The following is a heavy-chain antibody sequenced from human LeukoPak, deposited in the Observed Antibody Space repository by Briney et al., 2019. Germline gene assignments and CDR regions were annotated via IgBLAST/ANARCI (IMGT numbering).Heavy chain of an antibody. CDR2: ISAYNGNT. CDR1: GYTFTSYG. Sequence: GASVKVSCKASGYTFTSYGTSWVRQAPGQGLEWMGWISAYNGNTNYAQKLQGRVTMTTDTSTSTAYMELRSLRSDDTAAYYCARTRSRRDAFDIWGQGTMVTVSS. J-gene: IGHJ3*02. CDR3: ARTRSRRDAFDI. V-gene: IGHV1-18*01.